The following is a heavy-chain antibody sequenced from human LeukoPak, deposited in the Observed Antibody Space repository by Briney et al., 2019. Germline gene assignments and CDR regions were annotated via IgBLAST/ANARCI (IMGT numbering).Heavy chain of an antibody. Sequence: PGGSLRLSCAASGFTFSSYDMNWVRQAPGKGLEWISWISSSSSTTYYADSVKGRFTISRDNAKNSLYLQMNSLRAEDTAVYYCARDGGYCSGGRCYTHYYMDVWGKGTTVTISS. CDR1: GFTFSSYD. J-gene: IGHJ6*03. V-gene: IGHV3-48*04. D-gene: IGHD2-15*01. CDR3: ARDGGYCSGGRCYTHYYMDV. CDR2: ISSSSSTT.